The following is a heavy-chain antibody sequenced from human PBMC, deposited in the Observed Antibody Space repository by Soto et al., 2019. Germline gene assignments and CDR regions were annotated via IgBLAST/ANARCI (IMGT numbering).Heavy chain of an antibody. V-gene: IGHV4-59*01. D-gene: IGHD5-18*01. J-gene: IGHJ4*02. CDR3: ARVRGYSFGCFDY. CDR1: GGSISSYY. CDR2: IYYSGST. Sequence: SETLSLTCTVSGGSISSYYWSWIRQPPGKGLEWIGYIYYSGSTNYNLSLKSRVTISVDTSKNQFSLKLSSVTAADTAVYYCARVRGYSFGCFDYWGQGTLVTVSS.